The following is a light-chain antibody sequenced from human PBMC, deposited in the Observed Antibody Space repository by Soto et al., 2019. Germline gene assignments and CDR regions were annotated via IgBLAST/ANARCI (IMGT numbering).Light chain of an antibody. CDR2: AAS. CDR1: QSISRN. CDR3: QQSYSTPLT. V-gene: IGKV1-39*01. J-gene: IGKJ4*01. Sequence: DIQMTQSPFSLSASVGDRVTITCRASQSISRNLNWYQQKPGKAPKLLIYAASSLQSGVPSRFSGGGSGTDFPLTISSLQPEDFATYSCQQSYSTPLTFGGGNKVERK.